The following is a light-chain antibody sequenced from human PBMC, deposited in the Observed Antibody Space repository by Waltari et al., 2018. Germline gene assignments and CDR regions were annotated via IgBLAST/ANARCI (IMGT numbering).Light chain of an antibody. J-gene: IGKJ5*01. CDR2: HAS. CDR1: QSISSSS. V-gene: IGKV3-20*01. Sequence: DIVLTQSPGTLSLSPGESVTLSCRASQSISSSSVAWYQQKSGQAPRLIMYHASTRATGIPDRFSGRGSVRDFTLTISGLEPEDCAVYYCQQYGSSSITFGQGTRLDIK. CDR3: QQYGSSSIT.